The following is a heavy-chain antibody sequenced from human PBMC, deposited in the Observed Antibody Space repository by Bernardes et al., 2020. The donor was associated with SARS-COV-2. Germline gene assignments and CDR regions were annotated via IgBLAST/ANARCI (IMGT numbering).Heavy chain of an antibody. CDR2: ISRASDTI. D-gene: IGHD5-18*01. CDR1: GYSFSSYS. J-gene: IGHJ4*02. V-gene: IGHV3-48*04. CDR3: ARDGGYRDDY. Sequence: GGSLRLSCAASGYSFSSYSINWVRQAPGKGLEWVSYISRASDTIRYVDSVEGRFTISRDNARNLVFLQMNSLRAEDTAVYYCARDGGYRDDYWGQGALVTVSP.